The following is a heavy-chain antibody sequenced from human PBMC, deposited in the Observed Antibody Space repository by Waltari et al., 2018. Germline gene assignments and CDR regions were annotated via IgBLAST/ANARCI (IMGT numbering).Heavy chain of an antibody. Sequence: EVQLVQSGAEVKKPGESLKISCKGSGYSFTSYWIGWVRQMPGKGLEWMGISFPGDSDTRYSPSFQGQVTISADKSISTAYLQWSSLKASDTAMYYCARHVRYVTRIRRVYYFDYWGQGTLVTVSS. CDR2: SFPGDSDT. V-gene: IGHV5-51*01. CDR3: ARHVRYVTRIRRVYYFDY. CDR1: GYSFTSYW. J-gene: IGHJ4*02. D-gene: IGHD5-12*01.